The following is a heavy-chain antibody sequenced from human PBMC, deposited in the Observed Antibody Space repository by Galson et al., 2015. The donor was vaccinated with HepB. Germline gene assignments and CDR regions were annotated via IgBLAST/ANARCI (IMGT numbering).Heavy chain of an antibody. CDR1: GGTFSSYA. D-gene: IGHD3-10*01. CDR2: IIPILGIA. Sequence: SVKVSCKASGGTFSSYAISWVRQAPGQGLEWMGRIIPILGIANYAQKFQGRVTITADKSTSTAYMELSSLRSEDTAVYYCARDSGYGSGSQKDYWGQGTLVTVSS. V-gene: IGHV1-69*04. J-gene: IGHJ4*02. CDR3: ARDSGYGSGSQKDY.